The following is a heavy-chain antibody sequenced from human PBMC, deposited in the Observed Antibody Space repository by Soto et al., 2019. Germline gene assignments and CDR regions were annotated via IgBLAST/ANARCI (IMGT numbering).Heavy chain of an antibody. CDR3: ASKYCPSTICYLFDN. J-gene: IGHJ4*02. CDR2: IFHRGTS. Sequence: SETLSLTCSVSGGSITSNHWWSWVRQAPGKGLEWIGEIFHRGTSHHNPSLESRVTLSVDKSKNQFSLMLTSVTAADTAVYYCASKYCPSTICYLFDNWGQGALVTVS. D-gene: IGHD2-15*01. V-gene: IGHV4-4*02. CDR1: GGSITSNHW.